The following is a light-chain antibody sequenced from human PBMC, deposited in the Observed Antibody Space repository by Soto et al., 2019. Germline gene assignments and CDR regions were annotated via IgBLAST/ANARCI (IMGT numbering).Light chain of an antibody. CDR3: QKYDSAPWT. J-gene: IGKJ1*01. CDR1: QGISYY. Sequence: DIQMTQSPSSLSASVRDRVTITCRASQGISYYLAWYQQKLGKVPKLLIYAASTLQSGVPSRFSGGGTGTDFTLTISSLQPEDVATYYCQKYDSAPWTFGQGTKVEIK. CDR2: AAS. V-gene: IGKV1-27*01.